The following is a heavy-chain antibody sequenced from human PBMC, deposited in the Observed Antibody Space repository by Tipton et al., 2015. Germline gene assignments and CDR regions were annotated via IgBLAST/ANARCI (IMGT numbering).Heavy chain of an antibody. D-gene: IGHD4-23*01. V-gene: IGHV4-39*07. CDR2: IYYSGTT. Sequence: TLSLTCTVSGGSIVSSSYYWGWIRQPPGKGLEWIGSIYYSGTTYFNPSLKSRVTISVDTSKNQFSLKLNSVTAADTAVYYCATGGSWGQGTLVIVSS. CDR3: ATGGS. CDR1: GGSIVSSSYY. J-gene: IGHJ5*02.